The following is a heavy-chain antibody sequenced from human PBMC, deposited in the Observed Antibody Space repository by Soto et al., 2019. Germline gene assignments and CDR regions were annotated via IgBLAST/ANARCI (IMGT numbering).Heavy chain of an antibody. CDR3: ARLPFPWGWFDP. D-gene: IGHD3-16*01. CDR2: ISGSGRTI. V-gene: IGHV3-11*01. Sequence: PGGPMRLSCAASGFTLSDYISWVRQAPGKGLEWLSYISGSGRTIYSADSVKGRFTISRDNATNSLHLQMNNLRAEDTAVYYCARLPFPWGWFDPWGQGTLVTVSS. J-gene: IGHJ5*02. CDR1: GFTLSDY.